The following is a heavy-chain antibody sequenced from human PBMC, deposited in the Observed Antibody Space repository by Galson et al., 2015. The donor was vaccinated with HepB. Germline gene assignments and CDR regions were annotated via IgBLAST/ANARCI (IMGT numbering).Heavy chain of an antibody. J-gene: IGHJ4*02. D-gene: IGHD6-13*01. CDR3: ARAPFGSSSY. Sequence: SLRLSCAGSGFTFSTYWMNWVRQAPGKGLEWVANINQDGSKIYYVDSVKGRFTISRDNAKNSVYLQVNSLRPEDTAVYYCARAPFGSSSYWGQGTLVTVYS. CDR1: GFTFSTYW. V-gene: IGHV3-7*01. CDR2: INQDGSKI.